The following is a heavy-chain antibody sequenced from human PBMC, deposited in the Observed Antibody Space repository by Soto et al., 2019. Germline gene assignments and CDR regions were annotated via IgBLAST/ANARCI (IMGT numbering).Heavy chain of an antibody. CDR3: ATRPGGGGY. V-gene: IGHV3-53*01. Sequence: EVQLVESGGGLIQPGGSLRLSCAVSGFTVSNNYMSWVRQAPGKGLEGVSVIYSGGYTAYGDPVKGRFTISRDNSKNNSYLKKNGRAADDPAVYFGATRPGGGGYGGQGTLVTVSS. CDR1: GFTVSNNY. D-gene: IGHD3-16*01. CDR2: IYSGGYT. J-gene: IGHJ4*02.